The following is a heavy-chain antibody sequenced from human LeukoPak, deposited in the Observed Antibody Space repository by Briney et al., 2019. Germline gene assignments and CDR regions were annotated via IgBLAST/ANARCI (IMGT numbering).Heavy chain of an antibody. J-gene: IGHJ4*02. D-gene: IGHD4-11*01. CDR1: SGSISSGGYY. CDR3: ARGPVRDYSNY. Sequence: PSETLSLTCTVFSGSISSGGYYWSWIRQHPGQGLEWIGYIYYSGSTYYNPSLKSRLTISLDTSKNQFSLKLSSVTAADTAVYYCARGPVRDYSNYWGQGTLVTVSS. V-gene: IGHV4-31*03. CDR2: IYYSGST.